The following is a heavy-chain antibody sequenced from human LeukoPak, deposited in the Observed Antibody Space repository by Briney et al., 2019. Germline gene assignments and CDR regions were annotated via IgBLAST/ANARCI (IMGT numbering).Heavy chain of an antibody. CDR1: GFTFSSYS. J-gene: IGHJ4*02. D-gene: IGHD2-15*01. V-gene: IGHV3-21*01. CDR3: AREEPSGGFDY. CDR2: ISSTGSYM. Sequence: GGSLGLSCAASGFTFSSYSMNWVRQAPGKGLEWVSSISSTGSYMFYADSVKGRFTISRDNAQNSLYLQMNSLRAEDTAMYYCAREEPSGGFDYWGQGTLVTVSS.